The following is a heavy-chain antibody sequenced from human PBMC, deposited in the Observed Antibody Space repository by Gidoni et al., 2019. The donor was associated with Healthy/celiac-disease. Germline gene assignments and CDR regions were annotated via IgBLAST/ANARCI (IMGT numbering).Heavy chain of an antibody. Sequence: QVQLQQWGAGLLKPSETLSLTCAVYGGSFSGYYWSWIRQPPGKGLEWIGEINHSGSTNYNPSLKSRVTISVDTSKNQFSLKLSSVTAADTAVYYCARGQYWYSSGAWYRQYFQHWGQGTLVTVSS. CDR3: ARGQYWYSSGAWYRQYFQH. CDR2: INHSGST. D-gene: IGHD6-25*01. CDR1: GGSFSGYY. V-gene: IGHV4-34*01. J-gene: IGHJ1*01.